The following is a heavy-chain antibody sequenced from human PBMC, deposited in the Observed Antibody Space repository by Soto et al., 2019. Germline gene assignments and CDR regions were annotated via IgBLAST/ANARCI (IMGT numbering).Heavy chain of an antibody. J-gene: IGHJ4*02. V-gene: IGHV1-3*05. CDR1: GYTFTGYA. CDR2: INAGNGNT. Sequence: QVQLVQSGAEEKKPGASVKVSCKASGYTFTGYAMHWVRQAPGQRLEWMGWINAGNGNTKYSQKFQARVTITRDTSAGTAYMELSSLRSEDTAVYYCARAVAVPADFDYWGQGTLVTVSS. D-gene: IGHD6-19*01. CDR3: ARAVAVPADFDY.